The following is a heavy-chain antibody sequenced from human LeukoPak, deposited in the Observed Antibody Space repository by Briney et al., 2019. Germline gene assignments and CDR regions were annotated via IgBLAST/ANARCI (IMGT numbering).Heavy chain of an antibody. CDR3: ARGSVVVIAPFHY. J-gene: IGHJ4*02. CDR1: GFTFSSYA. CDR2: ISYDGSNE. D-gene: IGHD3-22*01. Sequence: GGSLRLSCAASGFTFSSYAMHWVRQAPGKGLEWVAVISYDGSNEYYADSVKGRFTISRDNSKNTLYLQMNSLRAEDTAVYYCARGSVVVIAPFHYWGQGTLVTVSS. V-gene: IGHV3-30*04.